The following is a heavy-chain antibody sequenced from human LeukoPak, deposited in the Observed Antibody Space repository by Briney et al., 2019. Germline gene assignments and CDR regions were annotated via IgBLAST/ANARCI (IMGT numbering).Heavy chain of an antibody. J-gene: IGHJ4*02. V-gene: IGHV4-59*01. CDR2: IYYSGST. D-gene: IGHD6-19*01. CDR1: GASISPYY. Sequence: SETLSLTCTVSGASISPYYWSWIRQPPGKGLEWIGYIYYSGSTNYNPSLKSRVTISVDTSKNQFSLKLSSVTAADTAVYYCARGRSGWYRDFDYWGQGTLVTVSS. CDR3: ARGRSGWYRDFDY.